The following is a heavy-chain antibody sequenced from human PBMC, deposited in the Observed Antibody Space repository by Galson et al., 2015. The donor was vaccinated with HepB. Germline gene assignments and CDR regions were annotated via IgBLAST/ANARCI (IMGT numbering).Heavy chain of an antibody. V-gene: IGHV3-53*01. Sequence: SLRLSCAASGFTVSSNYMSWVRQAPGKGLEWVSILYSGGSTYYADSVKGRFGISRDNSKNTLYLQMNNLRVEDTAMYYCARGVIPAALAYFDYWGQGTLVTVSS. J-gene: IGHJ4*02. D-gene: IGHD2-2*01. CDR1: GFTVSSNY. CDR3: ARGVIPAALAYFDY. CDR2: LYSGGST.